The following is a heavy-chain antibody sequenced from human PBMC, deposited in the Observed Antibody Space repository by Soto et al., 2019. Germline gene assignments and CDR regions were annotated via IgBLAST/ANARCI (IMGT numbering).Heavy chain of an antibody. Sequence: SQTLSLTCAVSGDSVSSNSDSWNWIRQSPSRGLEWLGRTYYRSKWYNEYAVSVKSRITINPDTSKNQFSLQLNSVTPEDTAVYYSARGKDSSTDYWGQGTLVTVSS. V-gene: IGHV6-1*01. D-gene: IGHD2-15*01. CDR2: TYYRSKWYN. CDR1: GDSVSSNSDS. J-gene: IGHJ4*02. CDR3: ARGKDSSTDY.